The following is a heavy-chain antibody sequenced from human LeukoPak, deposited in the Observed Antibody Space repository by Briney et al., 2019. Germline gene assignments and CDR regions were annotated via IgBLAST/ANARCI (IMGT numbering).Heavy chain of an antibody. Sequence: SVKVSCKASGGTFSSNAITWVRQARGQGLEWMGRIIPMSATTNYAQKFQGRVTITTDESTSTVYMELSMLRSEDTAVYYCAREGNTAMTKTFEQWGQGTLVTVSS. CDR2: IIPMSATT. J-gene: IGHJ4*02. CDR3: AREGNTAMTKTFEQ. D-gene: IGHD5-18*01. V-gene: IGHV1-69*05. CDR1: GGTFSSNA.